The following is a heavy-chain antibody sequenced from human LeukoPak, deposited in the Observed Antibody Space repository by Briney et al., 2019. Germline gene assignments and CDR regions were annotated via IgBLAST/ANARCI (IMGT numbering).Heavy chain of an antibody. CDR3: ATGGDSSGYYYFDY. Sequence: SQTLSLTCTVSGGPISSGSYYWSWIRQPAGKGLEWIGRIYTSGSTNYNPSLKSRVAISVDTSKNQFSLKLSSVTAADTAVYYCATGGDSSGYYYFDYWGQGTLVTVSS. V-gene: IGHV4-61*02. CDR1: GGPISSGSYY. CDR2: IYTSGST. D-gene: IGHD3-22*01. J-gene: IGHJ4*02.